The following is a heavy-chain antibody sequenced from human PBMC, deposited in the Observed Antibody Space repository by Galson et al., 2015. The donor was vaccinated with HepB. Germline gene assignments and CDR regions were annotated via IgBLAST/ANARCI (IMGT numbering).Heavy chain of an antibody. J-gene: IGHJ4*02. CDR1: GFTFSSYS. CDR2: ISSSSSYI. Sequence: SLRLSCAASGFTFSSYSMNWVRQAPGKGLEWVSSISSSSSYIYYADSVKGRFTISRDNAKNSLYLQMNSLRAEDTAVYYCARGLAYYYESSGYYLFDYWGQGTLVTVSS. V-gene: IGHV3-21*01. D-gene: IGHD3-22*01. CDR3: ARGLAYYYESSGYYLFDY.